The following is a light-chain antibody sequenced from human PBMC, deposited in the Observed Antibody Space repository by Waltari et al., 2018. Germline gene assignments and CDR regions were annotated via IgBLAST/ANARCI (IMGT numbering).Light chain of an antibody. CDR3: SSYSSISFLV. CDR2: EVN. CDR1: SRDVGTYNY. V-gene: IGLV2-14*01. Sequence: QSALTQPASVSGSPGQSITISCTGPSRDVGTYNYLSWYQQPPGKAPKLMIHEVNNRPSGVSNRFSGSKSGDTASLTISGLQGEDEADYYCSSYSSISFLVFGSGTTVTVL. J-gene: IGLJ1*01.